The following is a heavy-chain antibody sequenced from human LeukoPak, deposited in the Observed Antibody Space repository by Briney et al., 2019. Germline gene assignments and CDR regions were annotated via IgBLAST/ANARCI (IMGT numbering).Heavy chain of an antibody. V-gene: IGHV4-34*01. J-gene: IGHJ4*02. CDR2: INHSGST. D-gene: IGHD6-19*01. Sequence: SETLSLTCAVYGGSFSGYYWSWIRQPPGKGLEWIGEINHSGSTNYNASLQSRVTISIDMSKNQFSLRLCSVTAADTAMYYCVKSGGYGLIDYWGQGTLVTVSS. CDR3: VKSGGYGLIDY. CDR1: GGSFSGYY.